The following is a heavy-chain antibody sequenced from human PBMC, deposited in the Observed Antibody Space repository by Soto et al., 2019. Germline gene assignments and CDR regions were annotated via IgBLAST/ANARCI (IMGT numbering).Heavy chain of an antibody. Sequence: PSETLSLTCAVYGGSFSGYYWSWIRQPPGKGLEWIGEINHSGSTNYNPSLKSRVTISVDTSKNQFSLKLSSVTAADTAVYYSARGRMATIFREYHHYYGMEVWAQGTTVTVSS. D-gene: IGHD3-10*02. J-gene: IGHJ6*02. CDR1: GGSFSGYY. CDR2: INHSGST. V-gene: IGHV4-34*01. CDR3: ARGRMATIFREYHHYYGMEV.